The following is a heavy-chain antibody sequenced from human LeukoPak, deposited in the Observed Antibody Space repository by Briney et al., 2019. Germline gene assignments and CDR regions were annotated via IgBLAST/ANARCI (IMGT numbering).Heavy chain of an antibody. Sequence: PGGSLRLSCAASGFTFSSNAMSWARQAPGKGLEWVSTISGSGGGTYYADSVKGRFTISRDNSKNTLYLQMNSLRAEDTAVYYCAKDGDSYGCFDYWGQGTLVTVSS. D-gene: IGHD2-21*02. CDR2: ISGSGGGT. J-gene: IGHJ4*02. V-gene: IGHV3-23*01. CDR3: AKDGDSYGCFDY. CDR1: GFTFSSNA.